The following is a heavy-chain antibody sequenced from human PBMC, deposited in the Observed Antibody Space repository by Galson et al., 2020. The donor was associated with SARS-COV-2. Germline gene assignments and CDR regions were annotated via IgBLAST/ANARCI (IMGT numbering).Heavy chain of an antibody. V-gene: IGHV3-23*01. D-gene: IGHD1-26*01. CDR1: GFTFSSYA. CDR2: ISGSGGST. Sequence: TGGYLRLSCAASGFTFSSYAMSWVRQAPGKGLEWVSAISGSGGSTYYADSVKGRFTISRDNSKNTLYLQMNSLRAEDTAVYYCAKDKWELLNGWFDPWGQGTLVTVSS. CDR3: AKDKWELLNGWFDP. J-gene: IGHJ5*02.